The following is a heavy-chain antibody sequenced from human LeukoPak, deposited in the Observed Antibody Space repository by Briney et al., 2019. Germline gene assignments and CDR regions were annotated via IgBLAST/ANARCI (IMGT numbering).Heavy chain of an antibody. V-gene: IGHV3-53*01. D-gene: IGHD5-24*01. Sequence: GGSLRLSCAASGFTVSSNYMSWVRQAPGKGLEWVSVIYSGGSTYYADSVKGRFTISRDNSKNTLYLQMNSLRAEDTAVYYCARGRSRDGYCLDYWGQGTLVTVSS. CDR2: IYSGGST. CDR1: GFTVSSNY. J-gene: IGHJ4*02. CDR3: ARGRSRDGYCLDY.